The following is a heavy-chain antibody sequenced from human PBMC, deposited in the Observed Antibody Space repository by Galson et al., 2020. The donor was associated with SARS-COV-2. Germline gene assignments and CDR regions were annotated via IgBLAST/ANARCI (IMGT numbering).Heavy chain of an antibody. CDR1: GFTFTNYA. CDR3: VRDPLAKRRQNYDGDLSADMDV. Sequence: GGSLRLSCSATGFTFTNYAMHWVRQAPGKGLEYISAITSNGGRTYYADSVKGRFTISRDNSKNTLFLQMSSLRREDTGVYYCVRDPLAKRRQNYDGDLSADMDVWGKGTTAIVSS. CDR2: ITSNGGRT. D-gene: IGHD3-16*01. J-gene: IGHJ6*03. V-gene: IGHV3-64D*06.